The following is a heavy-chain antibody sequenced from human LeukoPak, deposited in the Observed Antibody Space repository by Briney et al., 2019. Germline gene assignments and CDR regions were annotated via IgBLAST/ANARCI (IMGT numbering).Heavy chain of an antibody. CDR1: GFTFSRYV. V-gene: IGHV3-23*01. CDR2: ISGSGDRT. D-gene: IGHD6-19*01. J-gene: IGHJ4*02. CDR3: AKSSRYGTGWYGKIDY. Sequence: GGSLRLSCAASGFTFSRYVMSWVRQAPGKGLEWVSGISGSGDRTYYADSVKGRFTISRDNSKNTLYLQMDSLRADDTAVYYCAKSSRYGTGWYGKIDYWGQGTLVTVSS.